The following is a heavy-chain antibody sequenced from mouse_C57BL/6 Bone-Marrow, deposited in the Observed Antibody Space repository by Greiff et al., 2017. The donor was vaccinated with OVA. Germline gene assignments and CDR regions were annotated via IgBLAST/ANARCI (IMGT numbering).Heavy chain of an antibody. Sequence: VQGVESGPELVKPGASVKISCKASGYAFSSSWMNWVKQRPGKGLEWIGRIYPGDGDTNYNGKFKGKATLTADKSSSTAYMQLSSLTSEDSAVYFCARGNYYGSSYDYWGQGTTLTVSS. CDR3: ARGNYYGSSYDY. V-gene: IGHV1-82*01. CDR1: GYAFSSSW. CDR2: IYPGDGDT. D-gene: IGHD1-1*01. J-gene: IGHJ2*01.